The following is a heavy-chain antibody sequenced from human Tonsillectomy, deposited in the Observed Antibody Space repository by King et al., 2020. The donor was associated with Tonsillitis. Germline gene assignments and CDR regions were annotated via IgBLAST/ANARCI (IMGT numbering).Heavy chain of an antibody. CDR3: ARVPPPNDIIAPNYYYYMDV. V-gene: IGHV3-11*05. J-gene: IGHJ6*03. CDR2: ISSRSSYT. D-gene: IGHD3-9*01. CDR1: GFTFTDYY. Sequence: QGQLVQSGGGLVKPGGSLRLSCAASGFTFTDYYMSWIRQAPGKGLEWVSYISSRSSYTNYAESVKGRFTISRDNAKNSLYLQMNSLRAEDTAVYYCARVPPPNDIIAPNYYYYMDVWGKGTTVTVSS.